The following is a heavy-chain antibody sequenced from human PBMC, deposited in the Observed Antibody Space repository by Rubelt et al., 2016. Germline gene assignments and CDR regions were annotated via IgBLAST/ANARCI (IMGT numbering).Heavy chain of an antibody. J-gene: IGHJ6*02. CDR2: IYYSGST. Sequence: QVQLQQWGAGLLKPSETLSLTCAVYGGSFSGYYWSWIRQPPGKGLEWIGSIYYSGSTYYNPSLKGRVTISVDTSKNQFSLKLSSVTAADTAVYYCARDYFETWYYYGMDVWGQGTTVTVSS. CDR3: ARDYFETWYYYGMDV. D-gene: IGHD2-21*01. V-gene: IGHV4-34*01. CDR1: GGSFSGYY.